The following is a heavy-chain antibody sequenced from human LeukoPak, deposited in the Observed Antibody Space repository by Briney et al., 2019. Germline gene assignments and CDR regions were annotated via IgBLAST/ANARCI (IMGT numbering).Heavy chain of an antibody. J-gene: IGHJ6*03. V-gene: IGHV1-24*01. D-gene: IGHD3-10*01. CDR3: AGTMVRGVIIHYYYYYMDV. CDR1: GYTLTELT. Sequence: GASVKLSCTVSGYTLTELTMHWVRQAPGKGLEWMGGFDPEDGETIYAQKFQGRVTISVDKSTSTAYMELSSLRSEDTAVYYCAGTMVRGVIIHYYYYYMDVWGKGTTVTVSS. CDR2: FDPEDGET.